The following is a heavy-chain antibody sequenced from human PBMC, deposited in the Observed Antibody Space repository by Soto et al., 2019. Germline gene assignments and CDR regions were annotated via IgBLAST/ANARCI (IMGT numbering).Heavy chain of an antibody. CDR2: INPNSGGT. J-gene: IGHJ4*02. V-gene: IGHV1-2*02. Sequence: ASVKVSCKASGYTFTGYYMHWVRQAPGRGLEWMGWINPNSGGTNYAQKFQGRVTMTRDTSISTAYMELSRLRSDDTAVYYCAATWFGELWQHFDYWGQGTLVTVSS. CDR1: GYTFTGYY. CDR3: AATWFGELWQHFDY. D-gene: IGHD3-10*01.